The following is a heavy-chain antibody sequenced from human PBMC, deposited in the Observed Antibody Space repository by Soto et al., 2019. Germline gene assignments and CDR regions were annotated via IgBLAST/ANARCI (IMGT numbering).Heavy chain of an antibody. J-gene: IGHJ4*02. CDR2: VNPNNGDT. V-gene: IGHV1-8*01. Sequence: QVQLVQSGAELKKPGASVKVSCKASGYTFSNYDMNWVRQATGQGPEWIGWVNPNNGDTGYAQKFQGRVTLTTELSTTKAYMELTSLRSEDTAIYYCAKVSRKGSAIDFDYWGQGNLITVSS. D-gene: IGHD3-10*01. CDR3: AKVSRKGSAIDFDY. CDR1: GYTFSNYD.